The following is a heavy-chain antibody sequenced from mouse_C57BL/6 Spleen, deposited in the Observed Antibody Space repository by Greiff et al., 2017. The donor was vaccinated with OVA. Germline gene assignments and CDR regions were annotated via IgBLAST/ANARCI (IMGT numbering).Heavy chain of an antibody. CDR2: INPSNGGT. CDR3: ARWYGYDAWFAY. CDR1: GYTFTSYW. V-gene: IGHV1-53*01. J-gene: IGHJ3*01. Sequence: QVQLQQPGTELVKPGASVKLSCKASGYTFTSYWMHWVKQRPGQGLEWIGNINPSNGGTNYTEKFKSKATLTVDKSSSTAYMQLSSLTSEDSAVYYGARWYGYDAWFAYWGQGTLVTVSA. D-gene: IGHD2-2*01.